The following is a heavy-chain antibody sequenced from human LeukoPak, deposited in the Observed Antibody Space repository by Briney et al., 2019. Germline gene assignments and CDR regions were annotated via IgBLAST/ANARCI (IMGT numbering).Heavy chain of an antibody. CDR2: IYYSGST. CDR1: GGSNSSSSYY. CDR3: ARKSSELTTFDY. D-gene: IGHD1-7*01. J-gene: IGHJ4*02. V-gene: IGHV4-39*07. Sequence: PSETLSLTCTVSGGSNSSSSYYWGWIRQPPGKGLEWIGSIYYSGSTNYNPSLKSRVTISVDTSKNQFSLKLSSVTAADTAVYYCARKSSELTTFDYWGQGTLVTVSS.